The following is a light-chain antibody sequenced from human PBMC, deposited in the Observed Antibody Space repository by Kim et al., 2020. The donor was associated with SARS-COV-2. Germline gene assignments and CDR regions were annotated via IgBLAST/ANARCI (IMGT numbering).Light chain of an antibody. CDR1: SSDVGGYIH. J-gene: IGLJ3*02. V-gene: IGLV2-14*04. Sequence: GQSSTISCTGTSSDVGGYIHVSWYQKHPGKAPKLIIYDVNKRPSGASDRFSGSKSANTASLTISGLQAEDEAEYYCASFTSSTTWVFGGGTQLTVL. CDR2: DVN. CDR3: ASFTSSTTWV.